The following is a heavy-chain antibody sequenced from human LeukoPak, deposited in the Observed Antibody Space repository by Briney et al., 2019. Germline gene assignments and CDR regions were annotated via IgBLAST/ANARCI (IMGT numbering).Heavy chain of an antibody. CDR3: ARRGPRYCTNGVCPNDAFDI. J-gene: IGHJ3*02. Sequence: GGSLRLSCAASGFTFSSYSMNWVREAPGKGLEWVSYIRSSSSTIYYADSVKGRFTISRDSAKNSLYLQMNSLRAEDTAVYYCARRGPRYCTNGVCPNDAFDIWGQGTMVTVSS. CDR2: IRSSSSTI. V-gene: IGHV3-48*01. D-gene: IGHD2-8*01. CDR1: GFTFSSYS.